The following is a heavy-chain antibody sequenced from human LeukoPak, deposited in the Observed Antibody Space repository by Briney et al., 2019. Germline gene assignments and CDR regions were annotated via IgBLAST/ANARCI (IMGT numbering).Heavy chain of an antibody. CDR3: ARDGREGYCSSTSCYDNWFDP. Sequence: ASVKVSCKASGYTFTSYAMHWVRQAPGQRLEWMGWINAGNGNTKYSQEFQGRVTITRDTSASTAYMELSSLRSEDMAVYYCARDGREGYCSSTSCYDNWFDPWGQGTLVTVSS. CDR2: INAGNGNT. D-gene: IGHD2-2*01. CDR1: GYTFTSYA. J-gene: IGHJ5*02. V-gene: IGHV1-3*03.